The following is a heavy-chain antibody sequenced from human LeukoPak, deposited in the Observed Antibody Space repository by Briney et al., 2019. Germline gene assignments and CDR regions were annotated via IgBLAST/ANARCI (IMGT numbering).Heavy chain of an antibody. V-gene: IGHV3-74*01. CDR3: ARGGGYSYGYLGY. Sequence: PGGSLRLSCAVSGFTFSSYWMHWARQAPVKGLVLVSHINGDGSSTNYADSVKGRFTISRDNAKNTLYLQMNSLRAEDTAVYYCARGGGYSYGYLGYWGQGTLVTVSS. CDR1: GFTFSSYW. D-gene: IGHD5-18*01. CDR2: INGDGSST. J-gene: IGHJ4*02.